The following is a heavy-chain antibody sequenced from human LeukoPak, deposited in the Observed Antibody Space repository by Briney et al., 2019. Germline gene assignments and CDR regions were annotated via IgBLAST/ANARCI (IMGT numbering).Heavy chain of an antibody. CDR2: IYFGGTT. D-gene: IGHD3-22*01. CDR1: GFTVSSNY. V-gene: IGHV3-53*01. CDR3: ARGGYYDSSAYRIFDY. J-gene: IGHJ4*02. Sequence: GGSLRLSCAASGFTVSSNYMTWVRQAPGQGLEWVSVIYFGGTTYYADSVKGRFTISRDNSKNTVYLQMNSLRVEDTAVYYCARGGYYDSSAYRIFDYWGQGTLVTVSS.